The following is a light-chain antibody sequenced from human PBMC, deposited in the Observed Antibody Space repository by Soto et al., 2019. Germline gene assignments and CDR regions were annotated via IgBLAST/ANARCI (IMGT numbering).Light chain of an antibody. Sequence: DIQMTQSQSSLSASVGYRVTITCRASQSITTYLNWYQQTSGEAPKLLIYAAARLQTGVPSRFSGSGSGTDFTLTISSLQPEDFATYYCLQDYDYPWTFGQGTKVDIK. CDR1: QSITTY. J-gene: IGKJ1*01. CDR2: AAA. V-gene: IGKV1-39*01. CDR3: LQDYDYPWT.